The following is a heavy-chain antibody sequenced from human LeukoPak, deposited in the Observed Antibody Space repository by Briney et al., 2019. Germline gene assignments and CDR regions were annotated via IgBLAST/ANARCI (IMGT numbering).Heavy chain of an antibody. CDR1: GYTFTSYG. J-gene: IGHJ4*02. Sequence: ASVKVSCKASGYTFTSYGISWVRQAPGQGLEWMGWISAYNGNTNYAQKLKGRVTMITDTSTSTAYMELRSLRSDDTAVYYCARDGYCSSTSCYTPGYWGQGTLVTVSS. CDR3: ARDGYCSSTSCYTPGY. V-gene: IGHV1-18*01. CDR2: ISAYNGNT. D-gene: IGHD2-2*02.